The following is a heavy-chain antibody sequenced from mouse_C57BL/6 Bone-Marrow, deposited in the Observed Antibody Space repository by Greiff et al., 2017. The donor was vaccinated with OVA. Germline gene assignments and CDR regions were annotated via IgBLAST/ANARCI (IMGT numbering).Heavy chain of an antibody. V-gene: IGHV5-6*01. Sequence: EVKLVESGGDLVKPGGSLKLSCAASGFTFSSYGMSWVRQTPDKRLEWVATISSGGSYTYYPDSVKGRFTISRDNAKNTLYLQRSSLKSEDTAMYYCARHDDYDPRRYYAMDYGGQGTSVTVSS. J-gene: IGHJ4*01. CDR3: ARHDDYDPRRYYAMDY. CDR2: ISSGGSYT. D-gene: IGHD2-4*01. CDR1: GFTFSSYG.